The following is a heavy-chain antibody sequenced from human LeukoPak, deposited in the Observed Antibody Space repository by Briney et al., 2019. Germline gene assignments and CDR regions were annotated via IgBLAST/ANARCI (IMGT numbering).Heavy chain of an antibody. CDR3: ARDEGYGSGSFGI. CDR2: IYSGGST. D-gene: IGHD3-10*01. V-gene: IGHV3-53*01. CDR1: GFTVSTNY. J-gene: IGHJ3*02. Sequence: GGSLRLSCAASGFTVSTNYMNWVRQAPGKGLEWVSVIYSGGSTYYADSVKGRFTISRDTSKNTLFLQMNSLRVEDTAVYYCARDEGYGSGSFGIWGQGRMVTVSS.